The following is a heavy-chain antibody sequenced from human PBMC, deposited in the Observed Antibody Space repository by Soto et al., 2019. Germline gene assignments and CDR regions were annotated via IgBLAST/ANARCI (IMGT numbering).Heavy chain of an antibody. Sequence: VQLLESGGSLVQPGGSLTLSCAASGFPFSSYAMSWVRQTPEKGLEWVAGISGGGNDRYYADFVQGRFTFSRDNSRNNLYLQMNSLRADDTAMYFCARSLFMVAPDNEPFDYWGQVTLVNVSS. CDR1: GFPFSSYA. CDR2: ISGGGNDR. D-gene: IGHD5-12*01. CDR3: ARSLFMVAPDNEPFDY. V-gene: IGHV3-23*01. J-gene: IGHJ4*02.